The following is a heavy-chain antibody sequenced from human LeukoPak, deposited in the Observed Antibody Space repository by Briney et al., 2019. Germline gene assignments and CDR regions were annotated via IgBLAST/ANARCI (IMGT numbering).Heavy chain of an antibody. Sequence: PGGSLRLSCAASGFTFSSYEMNWVRQAPGKGLEWVSYISSSGSTIYYADSVKGRFTISRDNAKNSLYLQMNSLRAEDTAVYYCARAYGDAFDYWGQGTLVTVSS. CDR2: ISSSGSTI. J-gene: IGHJ4*02. CDR1: GFTFSSYE. D-gene: IGHD4-17*01. V-gene: IGHV3-48*03. CDR3: ARAYGDAFDY.